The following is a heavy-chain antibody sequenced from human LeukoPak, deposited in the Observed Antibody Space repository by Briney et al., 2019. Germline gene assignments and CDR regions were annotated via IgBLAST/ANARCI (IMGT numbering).Heavy chain of an antibody. V-gene: IGHV3-33*01. D-gene: IGHD2-15*01. Sequence: GKSLRLSCAASGFTFSSYGMHWVRQAPGKGLQWVASIWFDGSNKQYADFVKGRFTISRDNSNNTLYLDMIGLRAEGSAVFYCAREGGGLCSGFSCPGVDYWGQGTLVIVSS. CDR1: GFTFSSYG. CDR3: AREGGGLCSGFSCPGVDY. J-gene: IGHJ4*02. CDR2: IWFDGSNK.